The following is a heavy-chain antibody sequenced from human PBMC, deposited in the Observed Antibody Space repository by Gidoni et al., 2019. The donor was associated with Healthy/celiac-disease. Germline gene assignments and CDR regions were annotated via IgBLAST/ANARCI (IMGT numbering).Heavy chain of an antibody. D-gene: IGHD6-19*01. CDR1: GCPFSSYG. J-gene: IGHJ4*02. CDR2: IWYDGSNK. CDR3: ARELAVAGNFDY. V-gene: IGHV3-33*01. Sequence: QVQLVESGGGVVQPGRSLRLSCAASGCPFSSYGMHWVRQAPGKGLEWVAVIWYDGSNKYYADSVKVRFTISRDNSKNTLYLQMNSLRAEDTAVYYCARELAVAGNFDYWGQGTLVTVSS.